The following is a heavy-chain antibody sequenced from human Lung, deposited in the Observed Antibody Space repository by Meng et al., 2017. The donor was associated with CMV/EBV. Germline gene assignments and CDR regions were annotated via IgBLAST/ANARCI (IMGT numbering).Heavy chain of an antibody. CDR2: ISYDGSSK. J-gene: IGHJ4*02. V-gene: IGHV3-30*18. Sequence: FTFSAYGMHWVRQAPGKGLEWVALISYDGSSKYYADSVKGRFTLSRDNSKNTLYLQMNSLRAEDTAVFYCGKDQGDYYGSGSFSAFDYWGQGALVTVSS. CDR1: FTFSAYG. D-gene: IGHD3-10*01. CDR3: GKDQGDYYGSGSFSAFDY.